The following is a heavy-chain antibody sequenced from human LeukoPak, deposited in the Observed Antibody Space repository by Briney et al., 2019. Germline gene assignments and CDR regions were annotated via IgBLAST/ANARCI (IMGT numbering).Heavy chain of an antibody. Sequence: ASVKVSCKASGYTFTSYAMHWVRQAPGQRLEWMGWINAGNGNTKYSQKFQGRVTITTDESTSTAYMELSSLRSEDTAVYYCARGGYSGYEGDYWGQGTLVTVSS. CDR2: INAGNGNT. D-gene: IGHD5-12*01. V-gene: IGHV1-3*01. J-gene: IGHJ4*02. CDR3: ARGGYSGYEGDY. CDR1: GYTFTSYA.